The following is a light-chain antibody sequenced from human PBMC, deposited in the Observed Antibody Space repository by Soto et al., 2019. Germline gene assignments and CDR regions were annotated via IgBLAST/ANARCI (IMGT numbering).Light chain of an antibody. CDR3: QQYNKWPLT. CDR2: AAS. V-gene: IGKV3-15*01. J-gene: IGKJ1*01. Sequence: EIVLTQSPATLSVSPGERATLSCRASQSVRSDLAWYQQKPGKAPKLLIYAASSLQSGVPSRFSGSGSGTDFTLTISSLQPEDFAVYYCQQYNKWPLTFGQGTKVDIK. CDR1: QSVRSD.